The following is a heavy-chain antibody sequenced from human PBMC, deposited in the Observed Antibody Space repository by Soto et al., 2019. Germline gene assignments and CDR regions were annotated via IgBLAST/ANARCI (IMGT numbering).Heavy chain of an antibody. CDR3: GRGRSGQIVVFY. J-gene: IGHJ4*02. CDR1: EYTFTGHY. V-gene: IGHV1-2*02. D-gene: IGHD1-26*01. Sequence: QVQLVQSGAEVKKPGASVKVSCKASEYTFTGHYIHWVRQAPEQGPEWMGEIGPESGATRYAQKFQGRVTMTRDMSITTVYMELNNLSPDDTAVYYCGRGRSGQIVVFYWGQGTPVTVSS. CDR2: IGPESGAT.